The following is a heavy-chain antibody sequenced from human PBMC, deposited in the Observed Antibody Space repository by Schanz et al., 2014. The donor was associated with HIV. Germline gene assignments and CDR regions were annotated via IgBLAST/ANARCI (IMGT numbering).Heavy chain of an antibody. D-gene: IGHD3-22*01. V-gene: IGHV3-30*18. CDR3: AKDRNHYDSRYRGKGNYYYYYGMDV. CDR2: ISYDGRNK. Sequence: VQLLESGGGLAQPGGSLTLSCAGSGFSFDNYGMHWVRQAPGKGLEWLAVISYDGRNKKFANSVKGRFTISRDNSKNTLYLQMKSLRPEDTAVYYCAKDRNHYDSRYRGKGNYYYYYGMDVWGQGTTVTVSS. CDR1: GFSFDNYG. J-gene: IGHJ6*02.